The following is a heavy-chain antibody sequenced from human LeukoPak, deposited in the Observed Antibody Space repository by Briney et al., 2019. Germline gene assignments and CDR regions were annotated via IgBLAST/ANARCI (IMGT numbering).Heavy chain of an antibody. CDR2: IYPGDSDT. D-gene: IGHD3-16*02. V-gene: IGHV5-51*01. CDR3: ARLPGLRLGESSLGAFDI. CDR1: GYSFTSYW. Sequence: GESLKISCKGSGYSFTSYWIGWVRQMPGKGLEWMGIIYPGDSDTRYSPSFQGQVTISADKSISTAYLQWSSLKASDTAMYYCARLPGLRLGESSLGAFDIWGQGTMVTVSS. J-gene: IGHJ3*02.